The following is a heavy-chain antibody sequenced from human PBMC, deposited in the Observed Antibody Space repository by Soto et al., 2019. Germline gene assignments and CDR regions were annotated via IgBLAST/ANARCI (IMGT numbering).Heavy chain of an antibody. J-gene: IGHJ4*02. CDR1: GYTFTSYA. CDR3: ASSIVVVTAMDY. D-gene: IGHD2-21*02. Sequence: QVQLVQSGAEEKKPGASVKVSCKASGYTFTSYAMHWVRQAPGQRLAWMGWINAGNGNTKYSQKFKGRVTITRDTSATTAYIELSSLRSEDTAVYYCASSIVVVTAMDYWGQGTLVTVSS. CDR2: INAGNGNT. V-gene: IGHV1-3*05.